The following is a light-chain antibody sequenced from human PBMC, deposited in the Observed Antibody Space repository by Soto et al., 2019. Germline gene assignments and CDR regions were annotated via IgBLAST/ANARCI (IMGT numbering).Light chain of an antibody. CDR2: GAS. V-gene: IGKV3-20*01. CDR1: QSVSSSH. Sequence: EIVLTQSPGTLSLSPGERATLSCRASQSVSSSHLAWYQHKPGQAPRLLIYGASSRATGISDRFSGSGSGTDFTFTISRLEPEDLAIYYCQQCGRSPITFGQGTRVGIK. CDR3: QQCGRSPIT. J-gene: IGKJ5*01.